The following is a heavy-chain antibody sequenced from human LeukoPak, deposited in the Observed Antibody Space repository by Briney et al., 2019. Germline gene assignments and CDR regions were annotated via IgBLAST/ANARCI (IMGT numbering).Heavy chain of an antibody. CDR3: ARGVVVPGWFDP. J-gene: IGHJ5*02. V-gene: IGHV3-53*01. D-gene: IGHD2-2*01. Sequence: GGSLRLSCAASGFTFSDYYMSWVRQAPGKGLEWVSVIYSGGSTYYADSVKGRFTISRDNSKNTLYPQMNSLRAEDTAVYYCARGVVVPGWFDPWGQGTLVTVSS. CDR1: GFTFSDYY. CDR2: IYSGGST.